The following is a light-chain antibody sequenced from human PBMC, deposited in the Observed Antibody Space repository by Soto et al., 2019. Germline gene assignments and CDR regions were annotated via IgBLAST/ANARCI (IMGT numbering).Light chain of an antibody. V-gene: IGLV1-44*01. CDR2: YNN. J-gene: IGLJ3*02. CDR1: SSNIGSNT. Sequence: QSVLTQPASVSGSPGQSITISCTGTSSSNIGSNTVNWYQQLPGTAPTLLIYYNNQRPSGVPDRFSGSKSGTSASLAISGLQSEDEAHYYCAAWDDSLYGWVFGGGTKATVL. CDR3: AAWDDSLYGWV.